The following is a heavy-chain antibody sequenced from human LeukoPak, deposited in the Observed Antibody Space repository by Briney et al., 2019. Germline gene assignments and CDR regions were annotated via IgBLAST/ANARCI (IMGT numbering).Heavy chain of an antibody. CDR2: INPSGGST. Sequence: ASVKVSCKASGYTFTSYYMHWVRQVPGQGLGWMGIINPSGGSTSYAQKFQGRVTMTRDKSIRTAYMELSRLTSDDTAVYYCARNIWFGESADAFDIWGQGTMVTVSS. CDR3: ARNIWFGESADAFDI. V-gene: IGHV1-46*01. CDR1: GYTFTSYY. J-gene: IGHJ3*02. D-gene: IGHD3-10*01.